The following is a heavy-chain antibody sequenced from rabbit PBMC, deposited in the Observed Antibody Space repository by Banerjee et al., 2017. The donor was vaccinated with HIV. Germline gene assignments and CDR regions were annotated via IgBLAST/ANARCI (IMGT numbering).Heavy chain of an antibody. Sequence: ASWVNGRFTISRSTSLNTVDLKMTSLTVADTATYFCARDRDGDAGYGYPNLWGQGTLVTVS. D-gene: IGHD6-1*01. CDR3: ARDRDGDAGYGYPNL. J-gene: IGHJ4*01. V-gene: IGHV1S43*01.